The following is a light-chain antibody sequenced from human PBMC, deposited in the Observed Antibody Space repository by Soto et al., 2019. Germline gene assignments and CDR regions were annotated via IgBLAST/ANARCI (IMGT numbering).Light chain of an antibody. CDR2: GAS. J-gene: IGKJ1*01. CDR1: QSVSNY. V-gene: IGKV3-15*01. CDR3: QQYDNWPRT. Sequence: VVMTQSPATLSVSPGERATLSCRASQSVSNYVAWYHQAPGLAPRLLIYGASNRATGIPDRFSGSGSGTEFTLTISSLQSEDFAVYYCQQYDNWPRTFGQGTKVEIK.